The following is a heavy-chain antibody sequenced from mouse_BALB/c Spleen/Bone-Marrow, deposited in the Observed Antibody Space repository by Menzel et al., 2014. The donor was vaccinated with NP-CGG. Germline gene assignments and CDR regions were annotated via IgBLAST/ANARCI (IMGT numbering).Heavy chain of an antibody. CDR3: ARGATALDY. CDR1: GYTFTSSW. CDR2: IHPNSGNT. Sequence: QVQLQQSGSVLVRPGASVKLSCKASGYTFTSSWMHWAKQRPGQGLEWIGEIHPNSGNTNYNEKFKGKATLTVDTSSSTDYVNLSSLTSEDSAVYYCARGATALDYWGQGTTLTVSS. J-gene: IGHJ2*01. V-gene: IGHV1S130*01. D-gene: IGHD1-2*01.